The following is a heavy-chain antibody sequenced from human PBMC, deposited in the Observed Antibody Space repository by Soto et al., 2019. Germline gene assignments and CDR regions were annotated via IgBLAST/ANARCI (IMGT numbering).Heavy chain of an antibody. CDR1: GFSFSSFF. CDR3: ARDFGEVGSTAAFDI. D-gene: IGHD1-26*01. J-gene: IGHJ3*02. CDR2: IHNDGSRT. Sequence: SLRLSCASSGFSFSSFFMHWARQSPWKGLVWVAHIHNDGSRTSYADSVKGRFTISRDNAKNTLYLQMNSLRAEDTAMYYCARDFGEVGSTAAFDIWGQGTMVTVSS. V-gene: IGHV3-74*01.